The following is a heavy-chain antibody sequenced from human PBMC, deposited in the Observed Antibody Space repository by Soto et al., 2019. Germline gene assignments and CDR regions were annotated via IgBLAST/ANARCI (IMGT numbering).Heavy chain of an antibody. J-gene: IGHJ6*02. V-gene: IGHV4-61*01. CDR2: IYYSGST. CDR3: ARGGDPTETTWTGTSYGMDI. Sequence: QVQLQESGPGLVKPSETLSLTCTVSGGSVSSCSYYWSWIRQPPGKVLEWIGYIYYSGSTNYNPSLKSRVTISEDTTKTQFSQKLSSVTAPDTAVYYCARGGDPTETTWTGTSYGMDIWCQGPKVTVSS. D-gene: IGHD4-17*01. CDR1: GGSVSSCSYY.